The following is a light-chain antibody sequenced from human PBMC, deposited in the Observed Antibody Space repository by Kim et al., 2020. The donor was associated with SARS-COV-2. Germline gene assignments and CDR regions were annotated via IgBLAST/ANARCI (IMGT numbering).Light chain of an antibody. V-gene: IGLV2-23*02. CDR2: EVS. J-gene: IGLJ1*01. CDR3: CSYAGSSTFV. CDR1: SSDVGSYNL. Sequence: GQSITISCTGTSSDVGSYNLVSWYQQHPGKAPKLMIYEVSKRPSGVSNRFSGSKSGNTASLTISGLQAEDEADYYCCSYAGSSTFVFGTGTKVTVL.